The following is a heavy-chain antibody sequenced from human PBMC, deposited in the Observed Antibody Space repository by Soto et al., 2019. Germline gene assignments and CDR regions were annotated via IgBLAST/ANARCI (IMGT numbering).Heavy chain of an antibody. CDR3: ARDRVTANQVHGAFDI. Sequence: QVQLVQSGAEVKKPGASVKVSCKASGYTFTSYGISWVRQAPGQGLEWMGWISAYNGNTNYAQKLQGRVTMTTDTSTSTAYMELRSLRSDDTAVYYRARDRVTANQVHGAFDIWGQGTMVTVSS. D-gene: IGHD2-21*02. V-gene: IGHV1-18*01. CDR1: GYTFTSYG. CDR2: ISAYNGNT. J-gene: IGHJ3*02.